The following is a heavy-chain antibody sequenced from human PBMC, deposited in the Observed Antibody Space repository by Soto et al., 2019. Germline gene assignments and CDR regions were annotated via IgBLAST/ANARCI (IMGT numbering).Heavy chain of an antibody. CDR2: IYYSGST. CDR1: GGSISSYY. J-gene: IGHJ4*02. Sequence: QVQLQESGPGLVKPSETLSLTCTVSGGSISSYYWSWIRQPPGKGLEWIGYIYYSGSTNYNPSLKGRVPISVDTSKNQFSLKLSSVTAADTAVYYCASLADSYGGDFDYWGQGTLVTVSS. D-gene: IGHD3-16*01. V-gene: IGHV4-59*01. CDR3: ASLADSYGGDFDY.